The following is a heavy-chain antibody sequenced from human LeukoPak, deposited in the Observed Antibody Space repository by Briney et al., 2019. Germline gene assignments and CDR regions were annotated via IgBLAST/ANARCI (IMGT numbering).Heavy chain of an antibody. V-gene: IGHV4-4*07. CDR2: FYIDGTS. CDR3: AREVDEDYFDY. D-gene: IGHD1-26*01. Sequence: PSETLSLTCTVSGASISSFYWSWIRQSAGKGLEWIGRFYIDGTSNYNPSLKSRVTMSVDTATNQVSLKLTSVTAADTAVYYCAREVDEDYFDYWGQGALVTVSS. J-gene: IGHJ4*02. CDR1: GASISSFY.